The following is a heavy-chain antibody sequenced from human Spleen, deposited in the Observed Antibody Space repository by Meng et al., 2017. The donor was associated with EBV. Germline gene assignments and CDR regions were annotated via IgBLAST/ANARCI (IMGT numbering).Heavy chain of an antibody. CDR1: GYTFPSYG. J-gene: IGHJ4*02. D-gene: IGHD5-12*01. V-gene: IGHV1-18*04. CDR3: ARARGYSGYQLSYFDY. CDR2: ISGYNGYT. Sequence: QVYWVELGCEVNKPGGSVKVSCEASGYTFPSYGISWVRHAPGQGIEWMGWISGYNGYTNYAQKFQGRLSMTTDTYTGKAYMEVGRLRSDDTAVYYCARARGYSGYQLSYFDYWGQGTLVTVSS.